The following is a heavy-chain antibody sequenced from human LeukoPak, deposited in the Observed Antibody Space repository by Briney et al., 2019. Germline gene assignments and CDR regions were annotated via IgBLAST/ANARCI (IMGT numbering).Heavy chain of an antibody. V-gene: IGHV3-23*01. CDR2: ISGSGGNT. CDR3: AKGGKYSGSGSPDY. D-gene: IGHD6-6*01. CDR1: GFTFSTYA. Sequence: GGSLRLSCAASGFTFSTYAMSWVRQAPGQGLEWVSGISGSGGNTYYADTVTGRFTISRDNSYNTLYLQMNSLRAEDTAVYYCAKGGKYSGSGSPDYWGQGTLVTVSS. J-gene: IGHJ4*02.